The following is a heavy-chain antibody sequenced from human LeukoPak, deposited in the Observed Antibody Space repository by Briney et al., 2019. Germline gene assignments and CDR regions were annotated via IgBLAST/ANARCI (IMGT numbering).Heavy chain of an antibody. V-gene: IGHV5-51*01. CDR2: IYPGDSDT. CDR1: GYIFTSYC. Sequence: GESLKISCKTSGYIFTSYCIGWVRQMSGRGLEWMGIIYPGDSDTRYSPSFQGQVTISADKSISTAYLQWSSLKASDTAMYYCARRESSTFWRFDPWGQGTLVTVSS. D-gene: IGHD3-3*01. CDR3: ARRESSTFWRFDP. J-gene: IGHJ5*02.